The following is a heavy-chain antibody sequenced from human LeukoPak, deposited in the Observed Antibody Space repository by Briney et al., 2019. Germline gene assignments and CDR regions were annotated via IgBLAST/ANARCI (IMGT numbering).Heavy chain of an antibody. CDR1: GGSISSGTYH. V-gene: IGHV4-39*01. J-gene: IGHJ3*01. CDR2: IYYSGST. Sequence: KPSETLSLTCTVSGGSISSGTYHWGRIRQPPGKVLEWIGNIYYSGSTYYNPALQSRVTISVDTSKNQFSLKLSSVTAADTAVYYCARRAATNAFDVWGQGTMVTVSS. CDR3: ARRAATNAFDV.